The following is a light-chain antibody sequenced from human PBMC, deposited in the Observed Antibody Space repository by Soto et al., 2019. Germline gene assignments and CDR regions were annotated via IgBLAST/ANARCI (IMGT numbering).Light chain of an antibody. V-gene: IGLV1-40*01. CDR3: QSYDSSLSGWV. J-gene: IGLJ2*01. CDR1: SSNIGAGYD. Sequence: QPVLTQPPSVSEAPGQRVTISCTGSSSNIGAGYDVHWYQQLPGTAPKLLIYGDNNRPSGVPDRFSGSKSGASASLAITGLQVEDESDYYCQSYDSSLSGWVFGGGTKVTVL. CDR2: GDN.